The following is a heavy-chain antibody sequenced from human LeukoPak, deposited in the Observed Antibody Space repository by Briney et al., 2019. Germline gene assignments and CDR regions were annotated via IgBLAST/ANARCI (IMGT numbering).Heavy chain of an antibody. CDR3: ARERRGSFDY. CDR2: ISYDGSNK. V-gene: IGHV3-30*04. Sequence: GRSLRLSCAASGFTFSSYAMHWVRQAPGKGLEWVAVISYDGSNKYYADSVKGRFTISRDNSKNTLYLQMNSLRAEGTAVYYCARERRGSFDYWGQGTLVTVSS. J-gene: IGHJ4*02. CDR1: GFTFSSYA. D-gene: IGHD3-10*01.